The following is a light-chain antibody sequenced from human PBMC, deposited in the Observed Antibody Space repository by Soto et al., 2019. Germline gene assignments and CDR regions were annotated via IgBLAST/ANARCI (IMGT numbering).Light chain of an antibody. J-gene: IGKJ4*01. CDR1: QSVYSNY. Sequence: EIVLTQSPGTLSLSPGERATLSCRASQSVYSNYLAWYQEKPGQAPRLLIYGASSRATGIPDRFSGSGSGRDFTLTISRLEPEDSAVYYCQQYGSAPPLTFGGGTKV. CDR3: QQYGSAPPLT. CDR2: GAS. V-gene: IGKV3-20*01.